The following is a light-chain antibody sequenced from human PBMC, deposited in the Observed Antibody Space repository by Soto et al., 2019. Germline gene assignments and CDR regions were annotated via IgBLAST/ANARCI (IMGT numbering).Light chain of an antibody. V-gene: IGLV2-14*01. Sequence: QSVLTQPASVSGSPGQSITISCTGSTSDVGAYNYVSWYKHHPGQPPKLLINEVSNRPSGVSNRFSGSKSGNTASLTISGLQADDEGDYYCSSKTSSSSPFVFGTGTKLTVL. J-gene: IGLJ1*01. CDR2: EVS. CDR1: TSDVGAYNY. CDR3: SSKTSSSSPFV.